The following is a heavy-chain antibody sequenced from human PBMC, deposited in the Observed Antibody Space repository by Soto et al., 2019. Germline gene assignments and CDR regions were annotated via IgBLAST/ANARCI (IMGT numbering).Heavy chain of an antibody. J-gene: IGHJ4*02. CDR3: ATRLSAGDF. D-gene: IGHD3-10*01. V-gene: IGHV1-69*06. CDR1: GGTFSNYA. Sequence: QVQLVQSGAEVKTPGSSVRVSCKASGGTFSNYAFRWVRQAPGQGLEYMGGIIPIFNTPSYAQNFQGRVTITADISTDTAYLELSSLRSDDTAVYYCATRLSAGDFWGQGTLIIVSS. CDR2: IIPIFNTP.